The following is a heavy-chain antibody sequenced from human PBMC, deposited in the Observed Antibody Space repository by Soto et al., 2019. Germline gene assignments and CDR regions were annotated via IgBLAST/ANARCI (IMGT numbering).Heavy chain of an antibody. J-gene: IGHJ4*02. CDR3: ARDWYMDY. V-gene: IGHV3-7*04. CDR1: GFTFSNHW. Sequence: EVQLVESGGGLVQPGESLRLSCAASGFTFSNHWINWIRQTPGRGLEWLAVIKQDGSEKYYVDTVKGRFTVSRDNAMNSAYLQMNSLRVDDTAVYYCARDWYMDYWGQGTLGTVSS. CDR2: IKQDGSEK. D-gene: IGHD1-20*01.